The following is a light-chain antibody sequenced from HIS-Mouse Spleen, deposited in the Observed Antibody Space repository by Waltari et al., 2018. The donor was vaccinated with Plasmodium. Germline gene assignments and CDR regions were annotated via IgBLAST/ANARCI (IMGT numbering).Light chain of an antibody. CDR1: SSDVGSYNL. CDR3: CSYAGSSTNWV. CDR2: EGS. Sequence: QSALTQPASVSGSPGQSITISCTGTSSDVGSYNLVSWYQQHPGKAPKLMIYEGSKRPSGVSNRLSGSKVGNTASLTISGLQAEDEADYYCCSYAGSSTNWVFGGGTKLTVL. J-gene: IGLJ3*02. V-gene: IGLV2-23*01.